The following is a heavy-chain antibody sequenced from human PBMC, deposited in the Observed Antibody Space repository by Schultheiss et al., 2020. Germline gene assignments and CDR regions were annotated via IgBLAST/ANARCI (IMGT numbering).Heavy chain of an antibody. CDR2: FSYSGNT. D-gene: IGHD3-16*01. CDR3: ARHRSYVWGSYRPRGYFDY. J-gene: IGHJ4*02. V-gene: IGHV4-31*03. Sequence: SETLSLTCSVSGASISSDGYFWTWIRQHPGKGLECIGYFSYSGNTYYNPSLKSRVTISVDTSKNQFSLKLSSVTAADTAVYYCARHRSYVWGSYRPRGYFDYWGQGTLVTVSS. CDR1: GASISSDGYF.